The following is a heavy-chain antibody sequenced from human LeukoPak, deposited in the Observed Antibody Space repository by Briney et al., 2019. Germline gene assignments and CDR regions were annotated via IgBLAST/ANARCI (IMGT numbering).Heavy chain of an antibody. J-gene: IGHJ5*02. Sequence: PSETLSLTCTVSGGSISSSSYYWGWIRQPPGKGLEWIGSIYYSGSTYYNPSLKSRVTISVDTSKNQFSLKLSSVTAADTAVYYCARDGDYDYVWGSYRLYNWFDPWGQGTLVTVSS. CDR2: IYYSGST. D-gene: IGHD3-16*02. CDR3: ARDGDYDYVWGSYRLYNWFDP. V-gene: IGHV4-39*07. CDR1: GGSISSSSYY.